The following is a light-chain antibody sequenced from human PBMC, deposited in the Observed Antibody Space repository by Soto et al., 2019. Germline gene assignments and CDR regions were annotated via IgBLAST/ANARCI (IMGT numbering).Light chain of an antibody. CDR3: SSYTSSSTLAV. V-gene: IGLV2-14*01. J-gene: IGLJ2*01. Sequence: QSALTQPASVSGSAGQSITISCTRTSSDVGGYNYVSWYQQHPGKAPKLMIYDVSNRPSGVSNRFSGSKSGNTASLTISGLQAEDEADYYCSSYTSSSTLAVFGGGTQLTVL. CDR1: SSDVGGYNY. CDR2: DVS.